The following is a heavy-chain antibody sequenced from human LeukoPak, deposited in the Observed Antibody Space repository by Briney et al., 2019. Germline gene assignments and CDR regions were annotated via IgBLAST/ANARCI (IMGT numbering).Heavy chain of an antibody. CDR1: GSIFRNYA. D-gene: IGHD3-9*01. V-gene: IGHV3-23*01. CDR3: AKNGRDDHDKYFFDF. J-gene: IGHJ4*02. CDR2: ISGSGVGT. Sequence: GGSLRLSCAGSGSIFRNYAMSWVRKAPGMGLEWVSAISGSGVGTNYADSVKGRFTISRDNSKNTLYLQMNSLRAEDTAVYYCAKNGRDDHDKYFFDFWGQGTQVTVSS.